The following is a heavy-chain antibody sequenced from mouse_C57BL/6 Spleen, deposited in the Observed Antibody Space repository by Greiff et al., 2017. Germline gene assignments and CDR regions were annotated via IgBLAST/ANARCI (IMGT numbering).Heavy chain of an antibody. CDR1: GFNIKDYY. J-gene: IGHJ3*01. Sequence: VQLQQSGAELVRPGASVKLSCTASGFNIKDYYMHWVKQRPDQGLEWIGRIDPEDGDTEYAPKFQGKATMTADTASNTAYLQLSRLTSEDTAVYYCTTAYYGSSYGEYAYWGQGTLVTVSA. CDR2: IDPEDGDT. D-gene: IGHD1-1*01. V-gene: IGHV14-1*01. CDR3: TTAYYGSSYGEYAY.